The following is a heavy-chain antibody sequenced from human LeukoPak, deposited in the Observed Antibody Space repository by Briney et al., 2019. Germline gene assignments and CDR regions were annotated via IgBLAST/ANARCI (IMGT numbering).Heavy chain of an antibody. J-gene: IGHJ4*02. CDR2: INPNSGGT. CDR1: GYTFTGYY. CDR3: ARAGSYGDYVASPDY. V-gene: IGHV1-2*02. D-gene: IGHD4-17*01. Sequence: ASVKVSCKASGYTFTGYYMHWVRQAPGQGLEWMGWINPNSGGTNYAQKFQGRVTMTRDTSISTAYMELSRLRSDDTAVYYCARAGSYGDYVASPDYWGQGTLVTVSS.